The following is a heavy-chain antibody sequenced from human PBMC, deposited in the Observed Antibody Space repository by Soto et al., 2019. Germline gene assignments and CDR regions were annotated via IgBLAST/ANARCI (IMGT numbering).Heavy chain of an antibody. CDR3: AKDSPVRNFDWLRGGSDY. CDR2: ISGSGGST. Sequence: GGSLRLSCAASGFTFSSYAMSWVRQAPGKGLEWVSAISGSGGSTYYADSVKGRFTISRDNSKNTLYLQMNSLRAEDTAVYYCAKDSPVRNFDWLRGGSDYWGQGTLVTVSS. CDR1: GFTFSSYA. J-gene: IGHJ4*02. D-gene: IGHD3-9*01. V-gene: IGHV3-23*01.